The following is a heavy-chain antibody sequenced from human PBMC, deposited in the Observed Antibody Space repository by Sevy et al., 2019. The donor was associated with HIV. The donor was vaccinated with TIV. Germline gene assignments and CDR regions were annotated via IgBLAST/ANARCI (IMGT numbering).Heavy chain of an antibody. J-gene: IGHJ4*02. Sequence: GGSLRLSCAASGFSYSSYGMHWVRQAPGKGLEWVAYIQYDGSYKDYAYSVKGRFTISRDNSKNTLDLQMNSLRVEDTAVYYCVKEGGGEGGDHWGQGTLVTVSS. CDR1: GFSYSSYG. CDR2: IQYDGSYK. CDR3: VKEGGGEGGDH. V-gene: IGHV3-30*02. D-gene: IGHD2-21*01.